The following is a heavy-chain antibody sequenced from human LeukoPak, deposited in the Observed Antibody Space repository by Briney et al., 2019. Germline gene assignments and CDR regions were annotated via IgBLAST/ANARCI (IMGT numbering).Heavy chain of an antibody. V-gene: IGHV1-2*02. CDR1: GYTFTDYY. CDR2: INPNSGGT. J-gene: IGHJ4*02. D-gene: IGHD2-2*01. Sequence: ASVKVSCKASGYTFTDYYMHWVRQAPGQGLEWMGWINPNSGGTNYAQKFQGRVTMTRDTSISTAYMELSRLRSDDTAVYYCARVGVEGASCYDYWGQGTLVTVSS. CDR3: ARVGVEGASCYDY.